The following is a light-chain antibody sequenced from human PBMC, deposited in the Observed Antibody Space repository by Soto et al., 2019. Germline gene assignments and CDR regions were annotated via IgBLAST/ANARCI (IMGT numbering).Light chain of an antibody. CDR1: QSVRSSY. J-gene: IGKJ1*01. Sequence: EIVLTQSPGTLSLSPGERATLSCRASQSVRSSYLAWYQQNPGQPPRLLIYDANNRATGIPDRFSGSGPGTDFTHTISSLEPEDFAVYYVQQYGSSPWTFGQGTKVEIK. CDR3: QQYGSSPWT. CDR2: DAN. V-gene: IGKV3-20*01.